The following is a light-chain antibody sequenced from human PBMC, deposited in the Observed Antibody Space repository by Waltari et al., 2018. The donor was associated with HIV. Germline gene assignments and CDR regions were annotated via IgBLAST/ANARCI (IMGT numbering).Light chain of an antibody. J-gene: IGKJ1*01. CDR3: QQYYSTPWT. CDR2: WAS. Sequence: DIVMTQSPDSLAVSLGERATINSKSSQSVLYRSNNKEYLAWYQQKPGQPPKLLIYWASTRESGVPDRFSGSGSGTDFTLTISSLLAEDVAVYYCQQYYSTPWTFGQGTRVEIK. V-gene: IGKV4-1*01. CDR1: QSVLYRSNNKEY.